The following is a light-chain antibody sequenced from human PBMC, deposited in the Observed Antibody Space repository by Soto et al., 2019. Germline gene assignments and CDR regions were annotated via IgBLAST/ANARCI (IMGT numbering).Light chain of an antibody. CDR3: QQSYSPPPT. V-gene: IGKV1-39*01. Sequence: DIQLTQSPSSLTASLGDRVTITCRASQTASIYLNWYQQKPGKAPNLLIYAASNLQTGVPSRFICSGSETDFTLTISSLQPEDFAVYYCQQSYSPPPTFGQGTKVEIK. CDR1: QTASIY. J-gene: IGKJ1*01. CDR2: AAS.